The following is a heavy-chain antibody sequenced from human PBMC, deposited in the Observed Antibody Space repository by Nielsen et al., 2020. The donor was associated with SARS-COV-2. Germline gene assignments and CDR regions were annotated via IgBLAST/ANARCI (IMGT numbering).Heavy chain of an antibody. CDR2: ISGSSSYI. Sequence: WIRQPPGKGLEWVSSISGSSSYIYYADSVKGRFTISRDNAKNSLYLQMNSLRAEDTAVYYCARAGVYDILTGYTYYFDYWGQGTLVTVSS. J-gene: IGHJ4*02. V-gene: IGHV3-21*01. CDR3: ARAGVYDILTGYTYYFDY. D-gene: IGHD3-9*01.